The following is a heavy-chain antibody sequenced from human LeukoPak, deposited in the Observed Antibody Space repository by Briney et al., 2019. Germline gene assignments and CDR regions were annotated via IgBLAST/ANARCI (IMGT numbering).Heavy chain of an antibody. CDR2: TSSDLNVK. J-gene: IGHJ4*02. D-gene: IGHD3-10*01. CDR3: AREGYYGSGSPPSLYFDY. CDR1: GFTFRNYV. Sequence: GGSLGLSCAASGFTFRNYVIHWVRQAPGKGLEWVAVTSSDLNVKLYADSVKGRFTISRDNSRSTLYLQMNSLRPEDTAIYYCAREGYYGSGSPPSLYFDYWAREPWSPSPQ. V-gene: IGHV3-30-3*01.